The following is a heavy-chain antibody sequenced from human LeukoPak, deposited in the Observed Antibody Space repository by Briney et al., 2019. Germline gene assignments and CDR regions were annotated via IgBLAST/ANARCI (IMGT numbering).Heavy chain of an antibody. CDR1: GFTFSSYW. D-gene: IGHD5-12*01. Sequence: GGSLRLSCAASGFTFSSYWMSWVRQAPGKGLEWVANIKQDGSEKYYVDSVKGRFTISRDKAKNSLYLQMNSLRAEDTAVYYCARAVSGYDYYYYYGMDVWGQGTTVTVSS. CDR2: IKQDGSEK. J-gene: IGHJ6*02. V-gene: IGHV3-7*01. CDR3: ARAVSGYDYYYYYGMDV.